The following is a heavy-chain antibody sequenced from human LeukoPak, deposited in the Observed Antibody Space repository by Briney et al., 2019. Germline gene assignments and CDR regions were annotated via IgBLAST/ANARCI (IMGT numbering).Heavy chain of an antibody. Sequence: PGGSLRLSCAASGFTFDDYGMSWVRQAPGKGLEWVSGINWNGGRTGYADSVKGRFTISRDNAKNSLYLQMNSLRAEDTALYHCARNTAAGLFDYWGQGTLVTVSS. V-gene: IGHV3-20*01. D-gene: IGHD6-13*01. CDR3: ARNTAAGLFDY. CDR2: INWNGGRT. J-gene: IGHJ4*02. CDR1: GFTFDDYG.